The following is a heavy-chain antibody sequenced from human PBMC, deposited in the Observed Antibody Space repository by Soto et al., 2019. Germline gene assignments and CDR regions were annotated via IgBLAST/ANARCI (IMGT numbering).Heavy chain of an antibody. CDR2: MNPNSGNT. V-gene: IGHV1-8*01. Sequence: ASVKVSCKASGYTFTSYDINWVRQATGQGLEWMGWMNPNSGNTGYAQKFQGRVTMTRNTSISTAYMELSSLRSEDTAEYYCALSSYSSSWYSAFDIWGQGTMVTVSS. J-gene: IGHJ3*02. D-gene: IGHD6-13*01. CDR1: GYTFTSYD. CDR3: ALSSYSSSWYSAFDI.